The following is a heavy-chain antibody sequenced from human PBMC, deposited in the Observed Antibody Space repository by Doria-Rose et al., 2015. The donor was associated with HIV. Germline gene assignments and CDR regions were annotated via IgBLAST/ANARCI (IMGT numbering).Heavy chain of an antibody. CDR1: GVSLSSPGMG. CDR2: IFSYDER. D-gene: IGHD6-13*01. J-gene: IGHJ4*02. V-gene: IGHV2-26*01. CDR3: ARIKSSRWYHKYYFDF. Sequence: QITLKESGPVLVKPTETLTLTCTVSGVSLSSPGMGVSWIRQPPGKALEWLANIFSYDERSYKTSLKSRLTISRGTSKSQVVLTMTDMDPVDTATYYCARIKSSRWYHKYYFDFWGQGTLSSSPQ.